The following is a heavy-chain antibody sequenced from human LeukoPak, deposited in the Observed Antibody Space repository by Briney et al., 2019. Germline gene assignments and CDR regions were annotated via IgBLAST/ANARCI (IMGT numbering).Heavy chain of an antibody. D-gene: IGHD2-2*01. J-gene: IGHJ4*02. Sequence: EESLKISCKGSGYSFTSYWISWVRQMPGKGLEWMGRIDPSDSYTNYSPSFQGHVIISADKSISTAYLQWSSLKASDTAMYYCATSGKYCSSTSCYAGQDWGQGTLVTVSS. CDR3: ATSGKYCSSTSCYAGQD. CDR1: GYSFTSYW. V-gene: IGHV5-10-1*01. CDR2: IDPSDSYT.